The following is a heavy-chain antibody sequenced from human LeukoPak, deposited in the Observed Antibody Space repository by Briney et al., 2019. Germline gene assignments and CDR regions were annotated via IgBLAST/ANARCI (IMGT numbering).Heavy chain of an antibody. CDR3: ARDWGIFRLGEGSAFDI. Sequence: SETLSLTCTVSGGSVSSDSYFWSWIRQPPGKGLEWIGCISHSGSTYYHPSLKSRVTISMDRSKNRFSLKLSSVTAADTAVYYCARDWGIFRLGEGSAFDIWGQGTMVTVSS. CDR2: ISHSGST. V-gene: IGHV4-30-2*01. CDR1: GGSVSSDSYF. J-gene: IGHJ3*02. D-gene: IGHD3-16*01.